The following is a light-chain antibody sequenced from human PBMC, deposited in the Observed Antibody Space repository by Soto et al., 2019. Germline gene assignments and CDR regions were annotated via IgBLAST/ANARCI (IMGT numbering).Light chain of an antibody. CDR2: DVR. J-gene: IGLJ1*01. CDR1: STDVGGYNY. V-gene: IGLV2-14*03. CDR3: NSYTTKGTYV. Sequence: QSALTQPASVSGSPGQSITISCTGSSTDVGGYNYVSWYQQHPGKAPKLIICDVRNRPSGVSDRFSGSKSGNTASLTISGLQAEDEADYYCNSYTTKGTYVFGTGTKLTVL.